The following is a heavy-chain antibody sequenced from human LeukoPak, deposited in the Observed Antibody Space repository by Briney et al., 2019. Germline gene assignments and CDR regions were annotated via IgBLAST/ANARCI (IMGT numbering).Heavy chain of an antibody. V-gene: IGHV1-2*02. CDR1: GYTFTGYY. D-gene: IGHD5-18*01. CDR2: INPNSGGT. Sequence: ASVKVSCKASGYTFTGYYIHWVRQAPGQGLEWMGWINPNSGGTNYAQKFQGRVTMTRDTSIITVYMELNSLISDDAAVYYCARGRYSYAVDFWGQGTPVTVSS. J-gene: IGHJ4*02. CDR3: ARGRYSYAVDF.